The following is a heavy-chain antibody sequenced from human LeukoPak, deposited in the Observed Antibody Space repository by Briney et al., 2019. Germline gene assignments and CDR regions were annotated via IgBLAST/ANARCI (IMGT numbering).Heavy chain of an antibody. J-gene: IGHJ6*03. CDR2: IYTSGST. Sequence: SETLSLTCTVSGGSISSYYRSWIRQPAGQGLEWMGRIYTSGSTNYNPSLKSRVTISVDKSKNQFSLKLSSVTAADTAVYYCASSAAGYYYYYMDVWGKGTTVTVSS. V-gene: IGHV4-4*07. CDR1: GGSISSYY. CDR3: ASSAAGYYYYYMDV. D-gene: IGHD6-13*01.